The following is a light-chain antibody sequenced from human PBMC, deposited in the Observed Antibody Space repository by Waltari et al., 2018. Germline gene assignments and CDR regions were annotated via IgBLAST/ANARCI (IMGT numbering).Light chain of an antibody. Sequence: QTVVTPAPSLSVSPGGTVTLTCALSSGSISATSYATWYQQTPGQAPRTLVYKANTRSSGVPDRFSGSILENKAALTITGAQADDECDYYCALYMGGGIWVFGGGTKLTVL. CDR1: SGSISATSY. CDR2: KAN. CDR3: ALYMGGGIWV. J-gene: IGLJ3*02. V-gene: IGLV8-61*01.